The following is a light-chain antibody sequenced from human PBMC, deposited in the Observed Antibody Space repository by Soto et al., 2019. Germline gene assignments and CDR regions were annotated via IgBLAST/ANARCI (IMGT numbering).Light chain of an antibody. J-gene: IGKJ3*01. CDR3: QHYGSSYT. V-gene: IGKV3-20*01. CDR2: DAS. CDR1: QSVSSRY. Sequence: EIVLTQSPGTLSLSPGERATLSCRASQSVSSRYLAWYQQTPGQAPRLLLYDASYRAPGIPARLSGSGSGTDITLTISRLAPEEFAVYYCQHYGSSYTFGPGTKVDIK.